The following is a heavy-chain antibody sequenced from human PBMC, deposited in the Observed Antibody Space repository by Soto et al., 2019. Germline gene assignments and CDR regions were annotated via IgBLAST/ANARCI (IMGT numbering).Heavy chain of an antibody. CDR2: IYWDDDK. J-gene: IGHJ4*02. V-gene: IGHV2-5*02. D-gene: IGHD3-3*01. Sequence: QITLNESGPTQVKPRQTLTLTCTFSGFSLTTSGVGVGWIRQSPAKAPEWLALIYWDDDKRYSPSLKSRLTITKDTSKNQVVLTMADLDPADTATYFCAYRVLRTVFGFVKTTAIYFDFWGQGTPVAVSS. CDR3: AYRVLRTVFGFVKTTAIYFDF. CDR1: GFSLTTSGVG.